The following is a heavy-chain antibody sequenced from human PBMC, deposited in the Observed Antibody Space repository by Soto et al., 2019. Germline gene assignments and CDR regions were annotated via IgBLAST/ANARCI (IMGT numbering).Heavy chain of an antibody. Sequence: RLSCAASGFTFSDYYMSWIRQAPGKGLEWVSYISSSGSTIYYADSVKGRFTISRDNAKNSLYLQMNSLRAEDTAVYYCARAPYYYDSSGYYFDYWGQGTLVTVSS. CDR2: ISSSGSTI. J-gene: IGHJ4*02. D-gene: IGHD3-22*01. V-gene: IGHV3-11*01. CDR1: GFTFSDYY. CDR3: ARAPYYYDSSGYYFDY.